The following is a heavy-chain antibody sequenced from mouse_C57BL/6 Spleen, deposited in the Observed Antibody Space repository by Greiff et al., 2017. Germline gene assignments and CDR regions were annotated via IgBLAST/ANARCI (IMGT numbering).Heavy chain of an antibody. CDR1: GYTFTSYW. Sequence: QVQLKQPGAELVRPGTSVKLSCKASGYTFTSYWMHWVKQRPGQGLEWIGVIDPSDSYTNYNQKFKGKATLTVDTSSSTAYMQLSSLTSEDSAVYYCASSTMVTWFAYWGQGTLVTVSA. V-gene: IGHV1-59*01. CDR2: IDPSDSYT. J-gene: IGHJ3*01. D-gene: IGHD2-13*01. CDR3: ASSTMVTWFAY.